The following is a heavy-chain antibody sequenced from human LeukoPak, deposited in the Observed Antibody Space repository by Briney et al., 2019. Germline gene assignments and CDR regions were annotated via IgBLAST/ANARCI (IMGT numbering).Heavy chain of an antibody. V-gene: IGHV4-38-2*02. Sequence: PSETLSLTCTVSAYSISSGYYWGWIRQPPGKGLEWIGSIYHSGNTHYNPSLKSRVTISVDMSKNQFSLSLISVTAADTAVYYCARDSSGYDTYAYFDYWGQGTLVTVSS. D-gene: IGHD3-22*01. CDR1: AYSISSGYY. CDR2: IYHSGNT. CDR3: ARDSSGYDTYAYFDY. J-gene: IGHJ4*02.